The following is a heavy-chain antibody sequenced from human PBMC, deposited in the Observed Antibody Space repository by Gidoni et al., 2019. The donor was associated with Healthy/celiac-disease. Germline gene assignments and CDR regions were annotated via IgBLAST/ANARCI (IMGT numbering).Heavy chain of an antibody. CDR1: GFPFSSYA. CDR2: ISYDGSNK. CDR3: ARDVESGHPYYYYMDV. Sequence: QVQLVESGGGVVQPGRSLSISCAASGFPFSSYAMQWVRQAPVKGLEWVAVISYDGSNKYYADSVKGRFTISRDNSKNTLYLQMNSLRAEDTAVYYCARDVESGHPYYYYMDVWGKGTTVTVSS. D-gene: IGHD2-15*01. V-gene: IGHV3-30-3*01. J-gene: IGHJ6*03.